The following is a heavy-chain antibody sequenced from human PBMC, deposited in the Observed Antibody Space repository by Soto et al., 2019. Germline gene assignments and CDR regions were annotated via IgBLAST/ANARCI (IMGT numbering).Heavy chain of an antibody. CDR2: IYYSGST. Sequence: SETLSLTCSVSDGSISSSSCHWGWIRQPPGKGLEWIGSIYYSGSTFYNPSLKSRVTISVDTSKNQFSLKLSSVTAADTAVYYCARVRGGYTFWSGYLGGYGMDVWGRGTTVTV. CDR1: DGSISSSSCH. D-gene: IGHD3-3*01. V-gene: IGHV4-39*01. CDR3: ARVRGGYTFWSGYLGGYGMDV. J-gene: IGHJ6*02.